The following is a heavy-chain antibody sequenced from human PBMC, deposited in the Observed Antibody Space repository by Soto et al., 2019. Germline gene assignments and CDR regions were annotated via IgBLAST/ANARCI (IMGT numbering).Heavy chain of an antibody. CDR1: GFTFSSYA. Sequence: EVQLLESGGGLVQPGGSLRLSCAASGFTFSSYAMSWVRQAPGKGLEWVSSISGSGGNAYYGDSVKGRFSISRDNSKNTLRLQMNSLRADDTAVYYCAKDGASGSYPPYYYFGMDVWGQGTTVTVSS. D-gene: IGHD1-26*01. CDR3: AKDGASGSYPPYYYFGMDV. V-gene: IGHV3-23*01. CDR2: ISGSGGNA. J-gene: IGHJ6*02.